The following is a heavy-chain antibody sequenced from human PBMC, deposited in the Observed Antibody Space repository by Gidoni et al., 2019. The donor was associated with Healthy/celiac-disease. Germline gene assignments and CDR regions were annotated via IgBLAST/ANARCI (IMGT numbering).Heavy chain of an antibody. CDR2: INPSGGST. CDR1: GYTFPSYY. D-gene: IGHD3-9*01. Sequence: QVQLVQSGAEVKKPGASVKVSCKASGYTFPSYYMHWVRQAPGQGLEWMGIINPSGGSTSYAQKFQGRVTMTRDTSTSTVYMELSSLRSEDTAGYYCARDAAYYDILTGRDAFDIWGQGTMVTVSS. J-gene: IGHJ3*02. CDR3: ARDAAYYDILTGRDAFDI. V-gene: IGHV1-46*01.